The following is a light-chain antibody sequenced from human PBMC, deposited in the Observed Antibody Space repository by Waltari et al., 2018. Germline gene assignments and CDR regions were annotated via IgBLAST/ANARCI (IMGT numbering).Light chain of an antibody. Sequence: EIVLTQSPVTLSLAPGESAPLSCWPSQSVGSSLAWYQQKPGQAPRLLMYDASNRATGVPARFNGSGSGTDFTLTIISLQSEDSAVYYCQQRSNWPPITFGQGTRLEIK. V-gene: IGKV3-11*01. CDR3: QQRSNWPPIT. CDR1: QSVGSS. J-gene: IGKJ5*01. CDR2: DAS.